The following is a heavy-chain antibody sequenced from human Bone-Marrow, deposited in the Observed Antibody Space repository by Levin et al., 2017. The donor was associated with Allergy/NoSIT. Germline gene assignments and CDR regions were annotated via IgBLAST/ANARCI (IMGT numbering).Heavy chain of an antibody. CDR3: ARDYPIHDGTVWTEGAFDI. Sequence: AGGSLRLSCAASGFTFSTYWMSWVRQAPGKGLEWVANIKEDGSQIYYVDSVKGRFTISRDNAKSSLYVQMDSLRAEDTAVYYCARDYPIHDGTVWTEGAFDIWGRGTMVSVSP. D-gene: IGHD1-1*01. V-gene: IGHV3-7*01. J-gene: IGHJ3*02. CDR2: IKEDGSQI. CDR1: GFTFSTYW.